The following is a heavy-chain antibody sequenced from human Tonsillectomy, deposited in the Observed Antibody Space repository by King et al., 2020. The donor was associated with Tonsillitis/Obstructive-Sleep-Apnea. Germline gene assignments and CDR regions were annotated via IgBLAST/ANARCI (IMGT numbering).Heavy chain of an antibody. D-gene: IGHD4-17*01. CDR1: CGSISRSNW. CDR3: ARGLYGDYENAFDI. Sequence: VQLQESGPGLVKPSGTLSLTCAVSCGSISRSNWLCGVSQPPGKGLEWIVVIFHSWSDNENPSLKSRGTISVDKSKNQFSLKLSSVTAADTAVYYCARGLYGDYENAFDIWGQGTMVTVSS. V-gene: IGHV4-4*02. J-gene: IGHJ3*02. CDR2: IFHSWSD.